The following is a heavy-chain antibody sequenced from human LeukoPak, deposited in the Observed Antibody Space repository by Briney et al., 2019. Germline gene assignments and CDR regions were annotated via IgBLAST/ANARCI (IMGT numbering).Heavy chain of an antibody. Sequence: PGGSLRLSCAASGFTFSDYYMSWIRQAPGKGLEWVSYISSSGSTIYYADSVKGRFTISRDNAKNSLYLQMNSLRAEDTAVYYCARDRSVGATRVRYYFDYWGQGTLVTVSS. D-gene: IGHD1-26*01. V-gene: IGHV3-11*01. CDR3: ARDRSVGATRVRYYFDY. CDR1: GFTFSDYY. J-gene: IGHJ4*02. CDR2: ISSSGSTI.